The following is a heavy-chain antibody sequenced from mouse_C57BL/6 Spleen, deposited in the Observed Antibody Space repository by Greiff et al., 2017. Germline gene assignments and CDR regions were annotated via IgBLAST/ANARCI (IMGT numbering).Heavy chain of an antibody. Sequence: EVQLQQSGPELVKPGASVKMSCKASGYTFTDYNMHWVKQSHGKSLEWIGYINPNNGGTSYNQKFKGKATLTVNKSSSTAYMELRSLTSEDSAVYYCARKGDAYWYFDVWGTGTTVTVSS. CDR3: ARKGDAYWYFDV. V-gene: IGHV1-22*01. J-gene: IGHJ1*03. CDR1: GYTFTDYN. CDR2: INPNNGGT.